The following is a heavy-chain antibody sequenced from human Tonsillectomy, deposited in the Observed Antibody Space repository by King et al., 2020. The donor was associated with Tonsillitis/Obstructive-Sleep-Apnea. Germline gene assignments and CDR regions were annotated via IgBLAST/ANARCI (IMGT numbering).Heavy chain of an antibody. CDR1: GFTFSSYG. CDR2: ISYDGSNK. D-gene: IGHD3-10*01. CDR3: AKDGSGSYYNPGHYYYYMDV. Sequence: VQLVESGGGVVQPGRSLRLSCAASGFTFSSYGMHWVRQAPGKGLEWVAVISYDGSNKYYADSVKGRFTISIDNSKNTLYLQMNSLRAEDTAVYYCAKDGSGSYYNPGHYYYYMDVWGKGTTVTVSS. J-gene: IGHJ6*03. V-gene: IGHV3-30*18.